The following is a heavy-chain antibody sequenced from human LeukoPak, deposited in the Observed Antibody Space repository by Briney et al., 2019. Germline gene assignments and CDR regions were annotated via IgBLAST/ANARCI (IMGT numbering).Heavy chain of an antibody. V-gene: IGHV4-34*01. J-gene: IGHJ6*02. D-gene: IGHD6-19*01. CDR1: GGSFSGYY. Sequence: SETLSLTCAVYGGSFSGYYWSWIRQPPGRGLEWIGEINHSGSTNYNPSLKSRVTISVDTSKNQFSLKLSSVTAADTAVYYCARGRGSSGPRYGMDVWGQGTTVTVSS. CDR2: INHSGST. CDR3: ARGRGSSGPRYGMDV.